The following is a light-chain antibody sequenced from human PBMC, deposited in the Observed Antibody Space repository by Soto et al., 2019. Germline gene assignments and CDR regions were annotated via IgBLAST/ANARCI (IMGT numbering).Light chain of an antibody. J-gene: IGKJ2*01. CDR3: QQFYDLPYT. CDR2: DAS. CDR1: QEISNY. Sequence: DLQMTQSPSSLSASVGDRVTITCQASQEISNYVNWYQQKQGKAPNLLVYDASNLQPGVPSRFSGSGSGTVFTFTISSLQPEDIATYFCQQFYDLPYTFGQGTKLQIK. V-gene: IGKV1-33*01.